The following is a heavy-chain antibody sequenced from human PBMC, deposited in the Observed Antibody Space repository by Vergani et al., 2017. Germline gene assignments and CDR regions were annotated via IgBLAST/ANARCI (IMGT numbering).Heavy chain of an antibody. J-gene: IGHJ4*02. Sequence: QVQLQESGPGLVKPSQTLYLTCTVSGGSISSGGYYWSWIRQHPGKGLEWIGYIYYSGSTYYNPYLKSRVTISVDTSKNQFSLKLLSVTAADTAVYYCARSSLEWLLSYYFDYWGQGTLVTVSS. CDR2: IYYSGST. V-gene: IGHV4-31*03. CDR1: GGSISSGGYY. CDR3: ARSSLEWLLSYYFDY. D-gene: IGHD3-3*01.